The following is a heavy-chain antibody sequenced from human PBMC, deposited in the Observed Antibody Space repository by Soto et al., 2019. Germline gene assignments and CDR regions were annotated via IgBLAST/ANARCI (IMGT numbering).Heavy chain of an antibody. D-gene: IGHD2-2*01. J-gene: IGHJ6*02. CDR3: ARVVTCSSTSCYGGADYYYYYGMDV. CDR2: TYYRSKWYN. CDR1: GDSVSSNSAS. V-gene: IGHV6-1*01. Sequence: SQTLTLTCVISGDSVSSNSASWNWIRQSPSRGLECQGRTYYRSKWYNDYAVSVKSRITINTDTSKNQFSLQLNSVTPEDTAVYYCARVVTCSSTSCYGGADYYYYYGMDVWGQGTTVTVSS.